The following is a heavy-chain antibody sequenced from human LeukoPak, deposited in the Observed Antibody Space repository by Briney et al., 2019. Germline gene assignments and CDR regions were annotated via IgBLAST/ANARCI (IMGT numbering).Heavy chain of an antibody. D-gene: IGHD6-13*01. CDR1: GYTFTSYD. J-gene: IGHJ4*02. CDR3: ARARYSSSWYSRYYFDY. V-gene: IGHV1-8*03. CDR2: MNPNSGNT. Sequence: ASVKVSCKASGYTFTSYDINWVRQATGQGLEWMGWMNPNSGNTGYAQKFQGRVTITSNTSISTAYMELSSLRSEDTAVYYCARARYSSSWYSRYYFDYWGQGTLVTVSS.